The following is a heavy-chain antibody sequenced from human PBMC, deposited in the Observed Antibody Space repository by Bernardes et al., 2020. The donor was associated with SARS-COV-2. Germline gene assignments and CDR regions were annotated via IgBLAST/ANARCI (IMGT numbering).Heavy chain of an antibody. J-gene: IGHJ4*02. Sequence: SETLSLTCAVYGGSFSRYYWSWIRQSPGKGLEWIGDIKESGTTNYNPSLKSRVTLSVDTSKNQFSLRLTSVTAADTAVYYCARLESLHLGELSLVGFDYWGQGTQVTVSS. CDR2: IKESGTT. CDR1: GGSFSRYY. D-gene: IGHD3-16*02. CDR3: ARLESLHLGELSLVGFDY. V-gene: IGHV4-34*01.